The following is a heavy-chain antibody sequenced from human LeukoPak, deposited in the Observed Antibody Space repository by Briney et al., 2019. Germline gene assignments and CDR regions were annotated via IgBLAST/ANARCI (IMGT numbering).Heavy chain of an antibody. J-gene: IGHJ4*02. CDR3: ATRLWDYYGSGSYPY. D-gene: IGHD3-10*01. CDR2: ISGSGGST. Sequence: GGSLRLSCAASGFTFSSYAMSWVRQAPGKGLEWVSAISGSGGSTYYADPVKGRFTISRDNSKHTLHLQMNSLRAEDTAVYYCATRLWDYYGSGSYPYWGQGTLVTVSS. CDR1: GFTFSSYA. V-gene: IGHV3-23*01.